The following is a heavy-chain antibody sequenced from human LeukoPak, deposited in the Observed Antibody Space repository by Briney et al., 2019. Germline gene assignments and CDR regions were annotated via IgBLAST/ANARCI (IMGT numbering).Heavy chain of an antibody. D-gene: IGHD3-22*01. Sequence: GGSLRLSCAASKFTFSSYWMSWVRQAPGKGLEWVACISQDGSEERYVASVKGRLTISRDNAKDSLYLQMNSLRDEDTAVYYCAREKPMIADYWGQGALVTVSS. J-gene: IGHJ4*02. CDR1: KFTFSSYW. V-gene: IGHV3-7*01. CDR2: ISQDGSEE. CDR3: AREKPMIADY.